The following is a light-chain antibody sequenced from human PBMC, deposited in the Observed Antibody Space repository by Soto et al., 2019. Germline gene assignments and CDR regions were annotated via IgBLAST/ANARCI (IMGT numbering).Light chain of an antibody. CDR3: QQYNSFPT. J-gene: IGKJ1*01. CDR1: QSISSW. V-gene: IGKV1-5*03. CDR2: KAS. Sequence: DIQMTQSPSTLSASVGDRVTITCRASQSISSWLAWYQQKPGKASKILIYKASSLESGVPSRFSGSGSGTEFTLTISSLQPDDFATYYCQQYNSFPTFGQGTKVEIK.